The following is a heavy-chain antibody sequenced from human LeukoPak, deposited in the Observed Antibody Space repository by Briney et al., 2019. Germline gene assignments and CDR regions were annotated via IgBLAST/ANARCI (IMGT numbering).Heavy chain of an antibody. CDR3: ARGLAFDI. CDR1: GYTFIGYY. D-gene: IGHD6-19*01. Sequence: ASVKVSCKASGYTFIGYYMHWVRQAPGQGLEWMGWISAYNGNTNYAQKLQGRVTMTTDTSTSTAYMELRSLRSDDTAVYYCARGLAFDIWGQGTMVTVSS. V-gene: IGHV1-18*04. J-gene: IGHJ3*02. CDR2: ISAYNGNT.